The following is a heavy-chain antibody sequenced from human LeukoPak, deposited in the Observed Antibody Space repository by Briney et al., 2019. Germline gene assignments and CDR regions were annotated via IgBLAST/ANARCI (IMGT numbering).Heavy chain of an antibody. CDR3: ARGDSGYVVN. J-gene: IGHJ4*02. D-gene: IGHD5-12*01. CDR1: GASISSYY. Sequence: PSETLSLTCTVSGASISSYYWSWIRQPPGKGLEWIGYILYSEGTNYNPSLKSRVTISVDTSKNQFSLKLSSVTAADTAVYYCARGDSGYVVNWGQGTLVTVSS. CDR2: ILYSEGT. V-gene: IGHV4-59*12.